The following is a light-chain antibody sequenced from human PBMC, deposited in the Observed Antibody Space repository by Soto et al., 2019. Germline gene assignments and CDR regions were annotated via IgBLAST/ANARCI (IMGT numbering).Light chain of an antibody. J-gene: IGLJ3*02. V-gene: IGLV4-60*02. CDR2: LEGSGSY. Sequence: QSVLTQSSSASASLGSSVKLTCTLSSGHSSYIIAWHQQQPGKAPRYLMKLEGSGSYNKGSGVPDRFSGSSSGADRYLTISHLQFEDEADYYCETWDFNTRVFGGGTTVTVL. CDR3: ETWDFNTRV. CDR1: SGHSSYI.